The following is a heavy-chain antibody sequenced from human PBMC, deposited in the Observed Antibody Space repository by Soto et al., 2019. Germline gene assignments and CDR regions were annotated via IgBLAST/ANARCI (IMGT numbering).Heavy chain of an antibody. CDR1: GGTVASSHW. D-gene: IGHD2-21*02. V-gene: IGHV4-4*02. CDR3: AREIVTAGGNNYLDP. CDR2: VYHTGDT. Sequence: KSSETLSLTCGVSGGTVASSHWWSWVRQSPGGGLEWIGNVYHTGDTNLNPSLQSRVTISVDKSNNQFSLRLNSLTAADTAVYFCAREIVTAGGNNYLDPWGPGTMLTVYS. J-gene: IGHJ5*02.